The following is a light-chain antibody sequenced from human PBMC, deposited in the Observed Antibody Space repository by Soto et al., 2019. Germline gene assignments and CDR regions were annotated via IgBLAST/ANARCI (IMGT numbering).Light chain of an antibody. J-gene: IGKJ1*01. CDR1: QEISNY. Sequence: DIQMIQSPSSLSASVGDRVTITCQASQEISNYLNWYQQKPGKAPKLLIYDASNLERGVPSRFRGRGSGTDFTFTISSLQPEDFATYDCQQYDHLPRTFGRGTKVEIK. CDR3: QQYDHLPRT. CDR2: DAS. V-gene: IGKV1-33*01.